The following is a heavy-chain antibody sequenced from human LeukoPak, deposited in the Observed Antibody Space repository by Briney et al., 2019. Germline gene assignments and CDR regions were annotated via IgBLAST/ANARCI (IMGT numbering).Heavy chain of an antibody. CDR3: ATLSRAQRYCSSTSCYWFDP. V-gene: IGHV1-24*01. CDR2: FDPEDGET. CDR1: GYTLTELS. D-gene: IGHD2-2*01. J-gene: IGHJ5*02. Sequence: GASVKVSCKVSGYTLTELSMHWVRQAPGKGLEWMGGFDPEDGETIYAQKFQGRVTMTEDTSTDTAYMELSSLRSEDTAVYYCATLSRAQRYCSSTSCYWFDPWGQGTLVTVPS.